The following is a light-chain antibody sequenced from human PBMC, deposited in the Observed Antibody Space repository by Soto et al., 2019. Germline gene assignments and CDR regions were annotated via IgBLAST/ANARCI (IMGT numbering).Light chain of an antibody. Sequence: DIVMTQSPDSLAVSLGERATINCKSSQSVLYSSNNKNYLAWYQQKPGQPPKLLIYWASTREFGVPDRFSGSGSGTDFTLTISSLQAEDVAVYYCQQHYRTPRTFGHGTKVDI. J-gene: IGKJ1*01. CDR1: QSVLYSSNNKNY. CDR2: WAS. V-gene: IGKV4-1*01. CDR3: QQHYRTPRT.